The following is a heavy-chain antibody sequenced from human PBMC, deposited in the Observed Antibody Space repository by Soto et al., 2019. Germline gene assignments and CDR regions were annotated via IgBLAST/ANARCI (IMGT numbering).Heavy chain of an antibody. CDR3: ARAEGANFWSGYTFDS. CDR2: VNPNGGNT. J-gene: IGHJ4*02. CDR1: GYTFTSYH. Sequence: GASVKVSCKASGYTFTSYHLHWVRQAPGRGLEWMGLVNPNGGNTSYARKFSDRVTMTRDTSTSTVYMELSSLRSEDTAMYYCARAEGANFWSGYTFDSWGQGTVVTVSS. V-gene: IGHV1-46*01. D-gene: IGHD3-3*01.